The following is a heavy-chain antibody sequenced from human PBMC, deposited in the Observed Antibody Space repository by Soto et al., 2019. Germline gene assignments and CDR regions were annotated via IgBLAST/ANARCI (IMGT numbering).Heavy chain of an antibody. CDR2: IYSSGTT. J-gene: IGHJ6*02. CDR1: GGSIGGSNYF. V-gene: IGHV4-39*01. CDR3: TRSRFGVRGVTTMDL. Sequence: SETLSLTCTVSGGSIGGSNYFWGWIRQSPGTGLEWLGTIYSSGTTYYSPSLKSRITMPLDTSKNQFSLNLGSVTAADTAVYYCTRSRFGVRGVTTMDLWGPGTTATVSS. D-gene: IGHD3-10*01.